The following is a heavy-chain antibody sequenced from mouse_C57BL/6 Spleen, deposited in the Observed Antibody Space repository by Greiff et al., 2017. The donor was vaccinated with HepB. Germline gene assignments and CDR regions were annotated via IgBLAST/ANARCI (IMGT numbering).Heavy chain of an antibody. J-gene: IGHJ3*01. D-gene: IGHD3-2*02. CDR2: IDPSDSYT. V-gene: IGHV1-69*01. CDR1: GYTFTSYW. CDR3: ARKAQANPFAY. Sequence: VQLQQSGAELVMPGASVKLSCKASGYTFTSYWMHWVKQRPGQGLEWIGEIDPSDSYTNYNQKFQGKSTLTVDKYTSTAYMQLSSLTSEDSAVYYWARKAQANPFAYWGQGTLVTVSA.